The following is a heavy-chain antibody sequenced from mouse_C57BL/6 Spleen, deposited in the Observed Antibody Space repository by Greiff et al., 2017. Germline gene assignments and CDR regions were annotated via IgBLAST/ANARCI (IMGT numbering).Heavy chain of an antibody. CDR3: ARDGNYGWYFDV. V-gene: IGHV5-12*01. Sequence: DVQLQESGGGLVQPGGSLKLSCAASGFTFSDYYMYWVRQTPEKRLEWVAYISNGGGSTYYPDTVKGRFTISRDNAKNTLYLQMSRLKSEDTAMYYCARDGNYGWYFDVWGTGTTVTVSS. CDR1: GFTFSDYY. D-gene: IGHD2-1*01. CDR2: ISNGGGST. J-gene: IGHJ1*03.